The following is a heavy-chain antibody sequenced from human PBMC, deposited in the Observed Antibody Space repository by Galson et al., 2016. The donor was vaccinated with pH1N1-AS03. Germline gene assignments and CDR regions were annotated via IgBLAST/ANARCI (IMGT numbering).Heavy chain of an antibody. D-gene: IGHD6-19*01. V-gene: IGHV3-21*01. CDR1: GFPFSGYS. Sequence: LRLSCAASGFPFSGYSMNWVRQAPGKGLEWVSFISTTSSSIYYADSVKGRFTISRDNAKNSLFLQMNSLRDEDTAVYYCASDGPPQGISVAGSFDFWGQGTLVTVSS. CDR3: ASDGPPQGISVAGSFDF. J-gene: IGHJ4*02. CDR2: ISTTSSSI.